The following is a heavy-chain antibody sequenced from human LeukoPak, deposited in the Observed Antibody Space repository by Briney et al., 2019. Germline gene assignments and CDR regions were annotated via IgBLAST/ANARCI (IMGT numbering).Heavy chain of an antibody. Sequence: GGSLRLSCEASGITFSNTWMSWVRQAPGKGLEYVSAISSNGGSTYYANSVKGRFTISRDNSKNTLYLQMGSLRAEDMAVYYCARDRNDDSSGYGMFDPWGQGTLVTVSS. CDR1: GITFSNTW. D-gene: IGHD3-22*01. J-gene: IGHJ5*02. CDR3: ARDRNDDSSGYGMFDP. V-gene: IGHV3-64*01. CDR2: ISSNGGST.